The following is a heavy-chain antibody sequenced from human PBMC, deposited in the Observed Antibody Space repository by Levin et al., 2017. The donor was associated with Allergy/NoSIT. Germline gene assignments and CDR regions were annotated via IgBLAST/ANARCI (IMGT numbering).Heavy chain of an antibody. CDR1: GFTFSDYY. CDR3: ARDPGAQWLVVN. V-gene: IGHV3-11*01. J-gene: IGHJ4*02. Sequence: GGSLRLSCAASGFTFSDYYMSWLRQAPGEGLEWVSYISSSAGTIYYADSVKGRFTISRDNAKNSLYLQMDSLRAEDTAVYYCARDPGAQWLVVNWGQGTLVTVSS. CDR2: ISSSAGTI. D-gene: IGHD6-19*01.